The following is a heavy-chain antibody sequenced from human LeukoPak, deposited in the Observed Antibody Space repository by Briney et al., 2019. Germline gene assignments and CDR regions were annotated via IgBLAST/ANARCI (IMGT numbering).Heavy chain of an antibody. V-gene: IGHV1-18*01. D-gene: IGHD3-3*01. CDR2: ISAYNGNT. CDR1: GYTFTSYG. J-gene: IGHJ4*02. CDR3: ARAPLHYDFWSDYQSPTYYFDY. Sequence: ASVKVSCKASGYTFTSYGISWVRQAPGQGLEWMGWISAYNGNTNYAQKLQGRVTMTTDTSTSTAYMELRSLRSDDTAVYYCARAPLHYDFWSDYQSPTYYFDYWGQGTLVTVSS.